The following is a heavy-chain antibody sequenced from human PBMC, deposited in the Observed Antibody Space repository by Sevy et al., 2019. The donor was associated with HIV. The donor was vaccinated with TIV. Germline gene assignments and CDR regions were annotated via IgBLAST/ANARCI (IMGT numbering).Heavy chain of an antibody. CDR2: IWNDGSNK. CDR1: GFTFSNYG. Sequence: GGSLRLSCAASGFTFSNYGMHWVRQAPGKGLEWGAVIWNDGSNKYCADSVKRRFTISRDNSKNTLYLQMNSLRVEDTAVYFCARGGDFNDRSAKRDFDYWGQGTLVTVSS. D-gene: IGHD2-21*02. CDR3: ARGGDFNDRSAKRDFDY. J-gene: IGHJ4*02. V-gene: IGHV3-33*01.